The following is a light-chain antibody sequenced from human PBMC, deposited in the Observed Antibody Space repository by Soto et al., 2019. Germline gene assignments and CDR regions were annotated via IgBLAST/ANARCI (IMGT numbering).Light chain of an antibody. J-gene: IGKJ2*01. V-gene: IGKV1-33*01. CDR2: DAS. CDR3: QQYDNLPWT. Sequence: DIQMTQSPSSLSASVGDRVTITCQASQDISNYLNWYQQKPGKAPKLLIYDASNLETGVPSRFSGSGSGTDFTFTISSLQAEDIATYYCQQYDNLPWTFGQGTKLEIK. CDR1: QDISNY.